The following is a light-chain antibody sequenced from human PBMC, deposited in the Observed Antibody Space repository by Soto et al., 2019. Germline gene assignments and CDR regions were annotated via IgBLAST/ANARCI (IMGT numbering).Light chain of an antibody. V-gene: IGKV1-33*01. CDR1: QDISNH. Sequence: DIQLTQSPSSLSASVGDRVTITCQASQDISNHLNWYPQKPGKAPNLLIYDASDLETGVPSRFSGGGSGTFFSFSINSLQPEDIATYYCQKHDGVPLFGPGTKVEIK. J-gene: IGKJ3*01. CDR3: QKHDGVPL. CDR2: DAS.